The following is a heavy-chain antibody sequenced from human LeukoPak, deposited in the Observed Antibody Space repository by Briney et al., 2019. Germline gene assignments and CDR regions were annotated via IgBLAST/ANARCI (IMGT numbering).Heavy chain of an antibody. Sequence: GGSLRLSCAAAGFTFSKFAMHWVRQAPGKGLEWVAVVSYDGSYKYYADSVKGRFTISRDNSKNTLYLQINSLRAEDTAVYYCARAPGYGAAYYFDYWGQGTLVTVSS. V-gene: IGHV3-30*04. CDR3: ARAPGYGAAYYFDY. CDR2: VSYDGSYK. CDR1: GFTFSKFA. D-gene: IGHD1-1*01. J-gene: IGHJ4*02.